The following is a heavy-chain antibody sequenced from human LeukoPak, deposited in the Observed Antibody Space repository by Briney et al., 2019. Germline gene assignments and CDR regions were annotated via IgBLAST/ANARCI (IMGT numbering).Heavy chain of an antibody. CDR1: GFTFSRYW. V-gene: IGHV3-74*01. CDR2: INSDGSST. D-gene: IGHD1-26*01. Sequence: GGSLRLSCAASGFTFSRYWMQWVRQAPGKGLVWVSRINSDGSSTSYADSVKGRFTTSRDNAKNTLYLQMNSLRAEDAAVYYCVRVGSDSGSYYDYWGQGTLATVSS. J-gene: IGHJ4*02. CDR3: VRVGSDSGSYYDY.